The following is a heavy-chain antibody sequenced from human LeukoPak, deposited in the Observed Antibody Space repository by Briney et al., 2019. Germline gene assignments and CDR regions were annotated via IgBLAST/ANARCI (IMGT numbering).Heavy chain of an antibody. CDR3: ARGGIAAAALVHLDY. CDR2: IDYSGST. J-gene: IGHJ4*02. V-gene: IGHV4-59*01. D-gene: IGHD6-13*01. Sequence: SETLSLTCSVSGGSITSNYWRWIGQHPREGLEGIGYIDYSGSTNYNPSLKSRVTIAVDTSKNQFSLKLSSVTAADTAVDYCARGGIAAAALVHLDYWGQGTLVSVSS. CDR1: GGSITSNY.